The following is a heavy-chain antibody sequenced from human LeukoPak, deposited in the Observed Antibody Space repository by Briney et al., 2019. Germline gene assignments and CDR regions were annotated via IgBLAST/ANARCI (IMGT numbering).Heavy chain of an antibody. V-gene: IGHV3-66*01. J-gene: IGHJ3*02. CDR2: FYSTGST. CDR1: GFTVSSNY. Sequence: GGSLRLSCAASGFTVSSNYMSWVRQAPGKGLEWVSVFYSTGSTYYADSVKGRFTISRDNSRNTLYLQMNSLRVEDTAVYYCARRERLGYSYGRGTLDIWGQGTMVTVSS. CDR3: ARRERLGYSYGRGTLDI. D-gene: IGHD5-18*01.